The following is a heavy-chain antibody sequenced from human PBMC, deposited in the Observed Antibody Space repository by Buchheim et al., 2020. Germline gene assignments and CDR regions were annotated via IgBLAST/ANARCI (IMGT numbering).Heavy chain of an antibody. V-gene: IGHV5-51*01. CDR2: IYPGDSYT. CDR3: ARRVRDSSGYNFDF. CDR1: GYSFTGAY. D-gene: IGHD5-18*01. Sequence: EVQLVQSGAEVKRPGESLKISCQGSGYSFTGAYIAWVRQMPGKGLEWMGNIYPGDSYTAYNPSFQGQVTISVDKSIRPAYLQWYSLKASDSAVYYCARRVRDSSGYNFDFWGQGTL. J-gene: IGHJ4*02.